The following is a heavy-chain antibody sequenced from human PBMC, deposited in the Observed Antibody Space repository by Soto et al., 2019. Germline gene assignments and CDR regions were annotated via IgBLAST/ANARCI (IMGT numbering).Heavy chain of an antibody. J-gene: IGHJ5*02. V-gene: IGHV3-30*03. CDR3: ARDSGMEYGNWFDP. CDR1: GFTFSSYG. CDR2: ISYDGSNK. Sequence: GSLRLSCAASGFTFSSYGMHWVRQAPGKGLEWVAVISYDGSNKYYADSLKGRFTISRDNSRNTLFLQMNSLRAEDTAVYYCARDSGMEYGNWFDPWGQGTLVTVSS. D-gene: IGHD5-18*01.